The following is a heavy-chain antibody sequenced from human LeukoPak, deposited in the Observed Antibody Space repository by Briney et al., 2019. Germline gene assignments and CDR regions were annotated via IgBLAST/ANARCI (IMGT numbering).Heavy chain of an antibody. D-gene: IGHD2-2*01. J-gene: IGHJ6*03. CDR3: ARDPARVYCSSTSCKQNSGDYYYYYMDV. CDR1: GFTFTGYA. Sequence: GGSLRLSCAASGFTFTGYALHWVRQAPGKGLEWVSIISYDGTTQYYADSVKGRFTISRDNSKNTLSLQMNSLRSDDTAVYYCARDPARVYCSSTSCKQNSGDYYYYYMDVWGKGTTVTVSS. V-gene: IGHV3-30-3*01. CDR2: ISYDGTTQ.